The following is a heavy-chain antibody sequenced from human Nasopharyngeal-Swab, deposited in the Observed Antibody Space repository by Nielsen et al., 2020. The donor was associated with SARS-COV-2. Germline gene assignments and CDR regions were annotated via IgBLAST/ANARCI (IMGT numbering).Heavy chain of an antibody. V-gene: IGHV4-34*01. D-gene: IGHD3-3*01. Sequence: SETLSLTCAVYGGSLSGYYWSWIRQPPGKGLEWIGEINHSGSTNYNPSLKSRVIISVDTSKNQFSLKLSSVTAADTAVYYCARGDFWSGYSLRRWFDPWGQGTLVTVSS. CDR3: ARGDFWSGYSLRRWFDP. CDR2: INHSGST. J-gene: IGHJ5*02. CDR1: GGSLSGYY.